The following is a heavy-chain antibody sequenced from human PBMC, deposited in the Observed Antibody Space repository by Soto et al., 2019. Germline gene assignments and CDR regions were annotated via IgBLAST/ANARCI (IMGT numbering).Heavy chain of an antibody. V-gene: IGHV3-13*01. Sequence: PVGSVRLSCAASGFTFSSYDMHWVRQATGKGLEWVSAIGTAGDTYYPGSVKGRFTISRENAKNSLYLQMNSLRAGDTAVYYCVSSSGWGRVHWGQGTLVTVSS. CDR3: VSSSGWGRVH. D-gene: IGHD6-19*01. J-gene: IGHJ4*02. CDR2: IGTAGDT. CDR1: GFTFSSYD.